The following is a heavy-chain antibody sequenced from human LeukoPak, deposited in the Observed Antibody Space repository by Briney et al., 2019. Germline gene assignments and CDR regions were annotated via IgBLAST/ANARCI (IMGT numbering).Heavy chain of an antibody. J-gene: IGHJ4*02. D-gene: IGHD5-24*01. CDR1: GYTFTGYY. V-gene: IGHV1-2*02. CDR2: INPNSGGT. CDR3: ARGRGRDGYNYFDY. Sequence: ASVKVSCKASGYTFTGYYMHWVRQAPGQGLEWMGWINPNSGGTNYAQKFQGRVTMTRDTSINTAYMELSRLRSDDTAVYYCARGRGRDGYNYFDYWGQGTLVTVSS.